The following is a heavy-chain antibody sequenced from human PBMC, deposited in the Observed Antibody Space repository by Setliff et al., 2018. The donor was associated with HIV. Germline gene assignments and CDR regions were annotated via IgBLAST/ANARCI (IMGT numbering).Heavy chain of an antibody. J-gene: IGHJ4*02. V-gene: IGHV1-69*13. D-gene: IGHD3-10*01. CDR3: GRGVLYGLSEY. Sequence: SVKVSCKASAYTLSDSYIHWVRQAPGQGLEWVGSVIPVFGEPHYAQRFQGRVTITADRSSNTAYMEIMSLRSDDTATYYCGRGVLYGLSEYWGPGSLVTVSS. CDR2: VIPVFGEP. CDR1: AYTLSDSY.